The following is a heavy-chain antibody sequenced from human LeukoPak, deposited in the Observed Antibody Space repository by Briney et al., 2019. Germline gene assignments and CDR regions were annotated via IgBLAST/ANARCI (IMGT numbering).Heavy chain of an antibody. Sequence: PGGSLRLSCAASGFTVSSNYMSWVRQAPGKGLEWVSVIYSGGSTYYADSVKGRFTISRDTSRNTLYLQMNRLSAEDTAVYYCASRSLGSRAAFDIWGQGTMVTVSS. CDR1: GFTVSSNY. CDR2: IYSGGST. J-gene: IGHJ3*02. CDR3: ASRSLGSRAAFDI. V-gene: IGHV3-53*01.